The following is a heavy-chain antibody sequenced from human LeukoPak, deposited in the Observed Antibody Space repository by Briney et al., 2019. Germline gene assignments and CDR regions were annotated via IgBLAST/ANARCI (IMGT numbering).Heavy chain of an antibody. CDR3: VRQGGPLTNYFDY. D-gene: IGHD3-16*01. V-gene: IGHV4-39*01. CDR2: IYSSGST. CDR1: GGSISSSSYY. Sequence: SETLSLTCSVAGGSISSSSYYWGWIRQPPGKGLEWIGSIYSSGSTYYNPSLKSRVTISLDTSKNQFSLKLNSVTAADTAVYYCVRQGGPLTNYFDYWGQGTLVTVSS. J-gene: IGHJ4*02.